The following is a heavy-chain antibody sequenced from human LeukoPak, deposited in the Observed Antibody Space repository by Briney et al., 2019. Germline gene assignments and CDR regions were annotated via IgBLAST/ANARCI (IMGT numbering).Heavy chain of an antibody. CDR3: ASYLISSTKYYYYGMDV. D-gene: IGHD1-14*01. CDR1: GGTFSSYA. J-gene: IGHJ6*02. Sequence: GASVKVSCKASGGTFSSYAISWVRQAPGQGLEWMGGIIPIFGTANYAQKFQGRVTITADESTSTAYMELSSLRSEDTAVYYCASYLISSTKYYYYGMDVWGQGTTVTVSS. V-gene: IGHV1-69*13. CDR2: IIPIFGTA.